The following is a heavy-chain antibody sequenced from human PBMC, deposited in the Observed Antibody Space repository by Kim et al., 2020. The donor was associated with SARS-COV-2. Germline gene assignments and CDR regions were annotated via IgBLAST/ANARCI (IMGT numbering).Heavy chain of an antibody. V-gene: IGHV3-13*01. CDR3: ATEIRDFYSPSWALDS. CDR2: IGTGGDT. D-gene: IGHD6-13*01. CDR1: GFTFSSYD. Sequence: GGSLRLSCVASGFTFSSYDMHWVRQRTGKSLEWVSAIGTGGDTYYSDSVKGRFTISRDTAENSLYLQMDGVRDGDTAVYYCATEIRDFYSPSWALDSWGQGTLVTVSS. J-gene: IGHJ5*01.